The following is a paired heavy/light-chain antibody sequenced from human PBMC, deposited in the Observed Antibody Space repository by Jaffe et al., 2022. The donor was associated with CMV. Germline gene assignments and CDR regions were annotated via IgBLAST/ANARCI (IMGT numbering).Heavy chain of an antibody. CDR2: ISPFNGNT. Sequence: QVQLVQSGAEVERPGASVKVSCRASNYIFTDYGISWVRQAPGQGPEWLGWISPFNGNTKYAQKFQGKVTMTSDKSTNTAYLELKSLRSDDTAVYYCARDINPFYYDSQGYPRLPLDHWGQGTLVTVSS. CDR3: ARDINPFYYDSQGYPRLPLDH. D-gene: IGHD3-16*01. V-gene: IGHV1-18*01. CDR1: NYIFTDYG. J-gene: IGHJ4*02.
Light chain of an antibody. Sequence: EIVLTQSPGTLSLSAGERATLSCKASQSVDRDYLAWYQQKPGQAPRLLISGASTRATGIPGRFSGSGSGTDFTLTISRVEPEDFAVYFCHQYGNLLPITFGQGTRLEI. CDR2: GAS. J-gene: IGKJ5*01. CDR3: HQYGNLLPIT. V-gene: IGKV3-20*01. CDR1: QSVDRDY.